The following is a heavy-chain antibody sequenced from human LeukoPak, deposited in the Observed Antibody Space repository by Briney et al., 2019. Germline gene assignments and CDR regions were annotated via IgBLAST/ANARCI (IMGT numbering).Heavy chain of an antibody. J-gene: IGHJ4*02. D-gene: IGHD5-12*01. V-gene: IGHV3-15*01. CDR3: TTSGYGYFDY. CDR2: IKSKTDGGTT. Sequence: PGGSLRLSCAASGFTFSSYGMHWVRQAPGKGLEWVGRIKSKTDGGTTDYAAPVKGRFTISRDDSKNTLCLQMNSLKTEDTAVYYCTTSGYGYFDYWGQGTLVTVSS. CDR1: GFTFSSYG.